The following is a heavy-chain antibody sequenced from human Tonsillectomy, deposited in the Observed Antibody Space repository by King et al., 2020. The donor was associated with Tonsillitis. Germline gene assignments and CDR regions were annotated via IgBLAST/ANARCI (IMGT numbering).Heavy chain of an antibody. Sequence: QLQESGPGLVRPSGTLSLTCAVSGVSIDSSNWWSWVRQSPGKGLEWIGEVYHSGSTNYNPSVNSRVTISVDKSKNQVSLKLTSVTAADTAVYYCARCMAAAGRFYFYMDVWGKGTTVTVSS. CDR3: ARCMAAAGRFYFYMDV. CDR1: GVSIDSSNW. J-gene: IGHJ6*03. V-gene: IGHV4-4*02. D-gene: IGHD6-13*01. CDR2: VYHSGST.